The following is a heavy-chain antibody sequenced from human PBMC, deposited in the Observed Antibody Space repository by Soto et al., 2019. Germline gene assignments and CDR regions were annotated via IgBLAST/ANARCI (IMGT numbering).Heavy chain of an antibody. V-gene: IGHV1-2*04. D-gene: IGHD3-22*01. CDR3: ARETYYYDSSGYYHSTRYYGLDV. CDR2: INPNSGGT. Sequence: ASVKVSCKASGYTFTGYYMHWVRQAPGQGLEWMGWINPNSGGTNYAQKFQGWVTMTRDTSISTAYMELSRLRSDDTAVYYCARETYYYDSSGYYHSTRYYGLDVWCQGPTVTVSS. CDR1: GYTFTGYY. J-gene: IGHJ6*02.